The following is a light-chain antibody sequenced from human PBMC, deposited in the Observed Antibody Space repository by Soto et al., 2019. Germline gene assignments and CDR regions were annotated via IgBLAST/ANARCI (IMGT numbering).Light chain of an antibody. Sequence: QSALTQPASVSGSPGQSITISCTGTNSDVGFYKYVSWYQQHPGKVPKLMIYEVSSRPSGVSNRFAGSKSGNTASLTISGLQAEDEADYFCSSYTVSRTLVFGGGTKLTVL. CDR2: EVS. V-gene: IGLV2-14*01. CDR3: SSYTVSRTLV. CDR1: NSDVGFYKY. J-gene: IGLJ2*01.